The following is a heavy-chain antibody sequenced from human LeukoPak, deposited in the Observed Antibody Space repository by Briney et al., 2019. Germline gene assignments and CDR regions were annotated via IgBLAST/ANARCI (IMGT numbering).Heavy chain of an antibody. D-gene: IGHD2-2*03. J-gene: IGHJ6*02. Sequence: PGGSLRLSCAASGFTFSSYGMHWVRQAPGKGLEWVAVISYDGSNKYSADSVKGRFTISRDNSKNTLYLQMNSLRAEDTAVYYCALTLDSSYYYYGMDVWGQGTTVTVSS. CDR3: ALTLDSSYYYYGMDV. CDR2: ISYDGSNK. CDR1: GFTFSSYG. V-gene: IGHV3-33*05.